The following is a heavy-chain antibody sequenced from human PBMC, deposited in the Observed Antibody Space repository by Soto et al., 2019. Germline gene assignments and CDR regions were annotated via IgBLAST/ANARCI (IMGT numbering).Heavy chain of an antibody. CDR1: GFPFSTYA. J-gene: IGHJ4*02. Sequence: GGSLRLSCAASGFPFSTYALAWIRQAPGKGLEWVSTIGGSNSAYYADSVIGRFTISRDNSKNTLYMEMNSLRADDTAGYYCARGRAWYPLFDYWGQGTLVTVS. D-gene: IGHD6-19*01. V-gene: IGHV3-23*01. CDR2: IGGSNSA. CDR3: ARGRAWYPLFDY.